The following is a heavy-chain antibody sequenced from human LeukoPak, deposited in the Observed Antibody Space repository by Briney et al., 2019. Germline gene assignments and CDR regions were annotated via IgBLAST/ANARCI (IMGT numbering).Heavy chain of an antibody. V-gene: IGHV3-30-3*01. CDR3: ARDTQYSSSFPVY. J-gene: IGHJ4*02. CDR1: GFTFSSYA. CDR2: ISYDGSNK. Sequence: PGGSLRLSCAASGFTFSSYAMHWVRQAPGKGLEWVAVISYDGSNKYYADSVKGRFTISRDNSKNTLYLQMNSLRAEDTAVYYCARDTQYSSSFPVYWGQGTLVTVSS. D-gene: IGHD6-13*01.